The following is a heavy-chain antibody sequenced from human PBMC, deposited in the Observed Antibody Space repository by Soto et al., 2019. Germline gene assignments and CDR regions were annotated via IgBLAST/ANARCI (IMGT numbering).Heavy chain of an antibody. CDR1: GYSFTTYG. Sequence: QVRLVQSRGEVKKPGASVKVSCKTSGYSFTTYGISWVRQAPGQGLEWMGWISGYNGNTNYAQKLKGSLTMPTDTSTSTAYMELRSPTSDDPAVYYCAREGPAPYYYYGMDVWGQGSTVTVSS. J-gene: IGHJ6*02. CDR2: ISGYNGNT. CDR3: AREGPAPYYYYGMDV. V-gene: IGHV1-18*01.